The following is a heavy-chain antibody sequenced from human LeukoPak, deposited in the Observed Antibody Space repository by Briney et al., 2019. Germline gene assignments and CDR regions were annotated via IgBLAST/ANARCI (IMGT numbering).Heavy chain of an antibody. V-gene: IGHV3-NL1*01. CDR1: GFTFSSYA. D-gene: IGHD5-18*01. Sequence: PGGSLRLSCAASGFTFSSYAMHWVRQAPGKGLEWVSRINADGSSASYADSVKGRFTISRDNSKNTLYLQMNSLRAEDTAVYYCAKMDTAMAQADYYYYGMDVWGQGTTVTVSS. J-gene: IGHJ6*02. CDR2: INADGSSA. CDR3: AKMDTAMAQADYYYYGMDV.